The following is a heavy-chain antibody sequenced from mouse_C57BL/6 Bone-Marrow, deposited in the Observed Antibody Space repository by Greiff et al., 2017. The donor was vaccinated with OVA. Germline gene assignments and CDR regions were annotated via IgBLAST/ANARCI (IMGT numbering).Heavy chain of an antibody. CDR3: ARRGLHDY. D-gene: IGHD3-1*01. V-gene: IGHV1-54*01. CDR1: GYAFTNYL. J-gene: IGHJ2*01. CDR2: INPGSGGT. Sequence: QVQLQQSGAELVRPGTSVKVSCKASGYAFTNYLIEWVKQRPGQGLEWIGVINPGSGGTNYNEKFKGKATLTADKSSSTAYMQLSSLTSEDSAVYFCARRGLHDYWGQGTTLTVSS.